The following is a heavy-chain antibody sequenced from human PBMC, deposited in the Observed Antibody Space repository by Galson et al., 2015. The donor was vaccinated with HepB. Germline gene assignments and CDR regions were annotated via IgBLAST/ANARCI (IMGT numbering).Heavy chain of an antibody. Sequence: SLRLSCAASGFTFSSYSMNWVRQAPGKGLEWVSSISSSSSYIYYADSVKGRFTISRDNAKNSLYLQMNSLRAEDTAVYYCARRMERRPYYYYYMDVWGKGTTVTVSS. CDR3: ARRMERRPYYYYYMDV. D-gene: IGHD1-1*01. V-gene: IGHV3-21*01. J-gene: IGHJ6*03. CDR1: GFTFSSYS. CDR2: ISSSSSYI.